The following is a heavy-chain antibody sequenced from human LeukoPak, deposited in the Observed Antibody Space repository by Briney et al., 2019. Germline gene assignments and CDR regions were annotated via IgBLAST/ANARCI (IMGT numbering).Heavy chain of an antibody. CDR2: AYYRSKWYN. CDR3: ARGGQGDGYSADEAFDV. J-gene: IGHJ3*01. D-gene: IGHD5-24*01. Sequence: SQTLSLTCVISGDSVVSNSTACNWIRQSPSRGLGWLGRAYYRSKWYNDYAVSVKSRIIINPDTSKNQFSLQLNSVTPEDTAVYYCARGGQGDGYSADEAFDVWGQGTMVTVS. V-gene: IGHV6-1*01. CDR1: GDSVVSNSTA.